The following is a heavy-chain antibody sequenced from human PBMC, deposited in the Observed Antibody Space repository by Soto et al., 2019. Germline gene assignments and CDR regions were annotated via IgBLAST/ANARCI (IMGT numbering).Heavy chain of an antibody. J-gene: IGHJ6*02. Sequence: QVQLVQSAGEMKKPGASVKVSCKTSGYTFIRYGITWVRQAPGQGLEWMGWISGYNDYTEYAQKLQGRVTMTADTSXRTXXXELRXLXSXXTXVXXXARGGYYXNXWGKLSYYGLDVWGQGTTVTVSS. V-gene: IGHV1-18*01. CDR1: GYTFIRYG. CDR2: ISGYNDYT. CDR3: ARGGYYXNXWGKLSYYGLDV. D-gene: IGHD3-16*01.